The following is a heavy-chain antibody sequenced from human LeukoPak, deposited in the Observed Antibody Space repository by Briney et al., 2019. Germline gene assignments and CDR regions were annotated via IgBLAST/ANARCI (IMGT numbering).Heavy chain of an antibody. D-gene: IGHD5-12*01. V-gene: IGHV3-23*01. J-gene: IGHJ4*02. Sequence: GGSLRLSCAASGFTFSSYAMSWVRQAPGKGLEWVSGISGSGGSTYYADSAKGRFTSSRDNSKNTLHLQMNSLRAEDTAIYYCAKHAGYSGYDSPQYWGQGTLVTVSS. CDR2: ISGSGGST. CDR3: AKHAGYSGYDSPQY. CDR1: GFTFSSYA.